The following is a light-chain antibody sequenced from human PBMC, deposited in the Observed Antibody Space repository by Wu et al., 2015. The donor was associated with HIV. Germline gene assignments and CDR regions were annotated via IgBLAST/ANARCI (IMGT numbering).Light chain of an antibody. CDR2: GTS. CDR3: QHYSSSPT. V-gene: IGKV3-20*01. Sequence: EVVLTQSPGTLSLSPGERATLSCRASQSASSTSLVWYQHKPGQAPRLLIYGTSIRATDIPDRFSGSGSETDFTLSIARLEPEDFAVYYCQHYSSSPTFGGGTRVEI. CDR1: QSASSTS. J-gene: IGKJ4*01.